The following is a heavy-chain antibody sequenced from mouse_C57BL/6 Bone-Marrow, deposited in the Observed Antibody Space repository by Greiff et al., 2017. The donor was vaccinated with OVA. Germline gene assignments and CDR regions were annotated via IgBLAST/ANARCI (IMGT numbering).Heavy chain of an antibody. CDR2: ISYSGST. CDR3: ARDGSSYGFAY. Sequence: EVQLQQSGPGMVKPSQSLSLTCTVTGYSITSGYDCHWIRHFPGNKLEWMCYISYSGSTNYNPSLKSRISITHATSKNHFFLKLNSVTTEDTTKDYCARDGSSYGFAYWGQGTLVTVSA. CDR1: GYSITSGYD. V-gene: IGHV3-1*01. J-gene: IGHJ3*01. D-gene: IGHD1-1*01.